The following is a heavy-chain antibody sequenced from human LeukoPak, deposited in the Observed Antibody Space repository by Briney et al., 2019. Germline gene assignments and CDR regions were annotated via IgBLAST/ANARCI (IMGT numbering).Heavy chain of an antibody. V-gene: IGHV3-53*01. Sequence: GGSLRLSCAASGFTVSRNYMNWVRQAPGKGLEWVSVIYSGGSTYYADSVKGRFTISRDNSKNTLYFQMNSLRAEDTAFYYCTRGSPILRGRPFDYWGQGTLVTASS. CDR1: GFTVSRNY. D-gene: IGHD3-10*01. CDR2: IYSGGST. J-gene: IGHJ4*02. CDR3: TRGSPILRGRPFDY.